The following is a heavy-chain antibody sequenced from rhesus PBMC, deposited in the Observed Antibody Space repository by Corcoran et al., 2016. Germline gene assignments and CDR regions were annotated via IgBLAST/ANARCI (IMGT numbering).Heavy chain of an antibody. J-gene: IGHJ4*01. CDR3: TRSLGTYYDY. D-gene: IGHD3-16*01. CDR2: ISNTGKTI. Sequence: EVQLVESGGGLVQPGGSLRLSCAASGFPFVDFGIHWVRQAPGKGLEWVSSISNTGKTIYYADSVKGRFTVSRDNAKNSLSLQMNSLRAEDTAVYYCTRSLGTYYDYWGQGVLVTVSS. V-gene: IGHV3-7*01. CDR1: GFPFVDFG.